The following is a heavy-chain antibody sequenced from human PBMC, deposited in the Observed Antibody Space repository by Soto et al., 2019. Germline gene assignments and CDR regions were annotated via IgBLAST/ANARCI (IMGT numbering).Heavy chain of an antibody. CDR3: ARGTLTINGYNWFDP. CDR1: GASISSYP. CDR2: VYQSGKT. J-gene: IGHJ5*02. D-gene: IGHD3-9*01. Sequence: PSETLSLTCTVSGASISSYPWSWIRQPPGKGLEWIGFVYQSGKTNYNPSLKSRVTISVDTSKNQFSLNLISVTAADTAVYFCARGTLTINGYNWFDPWGQGSLVTVSS. V-gene: IGHV4-59*01.